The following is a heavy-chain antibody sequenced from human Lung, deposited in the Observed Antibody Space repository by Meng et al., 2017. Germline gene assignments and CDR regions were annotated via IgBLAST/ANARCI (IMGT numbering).Heavy chain of an antibody. J-gene: IGHJ4*02. D-gene: IGHD2-2*01. CDR2: INAVFGTT. CDR3: ARKAGNCISPTCYSLDY. CDR1: GGIFSNYV. Sequence: QVHLQQSGAEVMKPGSSVKVSCKAPGGIFSNYVIGWVRQAPGQGLEWMGGINAVFGTTNYAQKFQGRVTITTDESTSTVYMELTRLTSEDTAVYFCARKAGNCISPTCYSLDYWGQGTLVTVSS. V-gene: IGHV1-69*05.